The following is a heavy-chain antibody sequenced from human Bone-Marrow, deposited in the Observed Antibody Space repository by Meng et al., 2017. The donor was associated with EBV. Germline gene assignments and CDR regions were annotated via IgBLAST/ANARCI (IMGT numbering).Heavy chain of an antibody. V-gene: IGHV1-69*06. CDR2: IIPIFGTA. CDR1: GGTFSSYA. CDR3: ARLYGSGAIDY. Sequence: QVKLGQAGAGVRKPGSWGKVACKASGGTFSSYAISWVRQAPGQGLEWMGGIIPIFGTANYAQKFQGRVTITADKSTSTAYMELSSLRSEDTAVYYCARLYGSGAIDYWGQGTLVTVSS. J-gene: IGHJ4*02. D-gene: IGHD3-10*01.